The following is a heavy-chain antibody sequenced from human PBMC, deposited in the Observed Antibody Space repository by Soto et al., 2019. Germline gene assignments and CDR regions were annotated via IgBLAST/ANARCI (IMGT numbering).Heavy chain of an antibody. J-gene: IGHJ3*02. D-gene: IGHD6-13*01. CDR1: GYSFTSYW. CDR2: IDPSDSYT. CDR3: ARRAAADAFDI. Sequence: GESLKISWKGSGYSFTSYWISWVRQMPGKGLEWMGRIDPSDSYTNYSPSFQGHVTISADKSNSTAYLQWSSLKASDTAMYYCARRAAADAFDIWGQGTMVTVSS. V-gene: IGHV5-10-1*01.